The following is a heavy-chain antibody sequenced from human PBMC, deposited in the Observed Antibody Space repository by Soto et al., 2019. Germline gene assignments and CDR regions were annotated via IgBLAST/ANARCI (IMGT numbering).Heavy chain of an antibody. J-gene: IGHJ4*02. CDR3: GNGLENHYNYDY. D-gene: IGHD3-16*01. Sequence: PGGSLRLSCAASGFTFNNYWMAWVRQAPGKGLEWVSAINSRGDNTYYAGSVRGRFTISRDNSKSTLYLQMNSLRAEDTAVYYCGNGLENHYNYDYWGQGTLVTVSS. CDR2: INSRGDNT. CDR1: GFTFNNYW. V-gene: IGHV3-23*01.